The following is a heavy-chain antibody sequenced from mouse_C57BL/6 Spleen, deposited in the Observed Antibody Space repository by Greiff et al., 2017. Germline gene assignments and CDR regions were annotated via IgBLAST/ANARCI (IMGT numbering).Heavy chain of an antibody. D-gene: IGHD3-1*01. CDR3: ARDSGDYFDY. CDR2: ISYDGSN. J-gene: IGHJ2*01. V-gene: IGHV3-6*01. CDR1: GYSITSGYY. Sequence: EVKLQESGPGLVKPSQSLSLTCSVTGYSITSGYYWNWIRQFPGNKLEWMGYISYDGSNNYNPSLKNRIPITRDTSKNQFFLKLNSVTTEDTATYYCARDSGDYFDYWGQGTTLTVSS.